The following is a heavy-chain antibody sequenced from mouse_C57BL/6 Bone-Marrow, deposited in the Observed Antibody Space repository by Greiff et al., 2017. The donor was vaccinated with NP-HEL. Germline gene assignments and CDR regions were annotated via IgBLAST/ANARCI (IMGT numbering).Heavy chain of an antibody. D-gene: IGHD6-1*01. CDR2: IRNKANGYTT. V-gene: IGHV7-3*01. Sequence: EVMLVESGGGLVQPGGSLSLSCAASGFTFTDYYMSWVRQPPGKALEWLGFIRNKANGYTTEYSASVKGRFTISRDNSQSILYLQMNALRAEDSATYYGARLRGRPLYAMDYWGQGTSVTVSS. J-gene: IGHJ4*01. CDR3: ARLRGRPLYAMDY. CDR1: GFTFTDYY.